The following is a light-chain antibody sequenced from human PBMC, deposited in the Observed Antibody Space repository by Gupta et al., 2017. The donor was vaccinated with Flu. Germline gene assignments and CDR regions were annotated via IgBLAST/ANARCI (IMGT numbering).Light chain of an antibody. Sequence: QSVLTQPPSVSGAPGQRVTISCTGSSSNIGAGYDVHWYQQLPGTAPKLLIYGNSNRPSGGPDRFSGSKSGTSASLAITGLQAEDEADYYCQSYDSSLSGSDVVFGGGTKLTVL. V-gene: IGLV1-40*01. J-gene: IGLJ2*01. CDR2: GNS. CDR3: QSYDSSLSGSDVV. CDR1: SSNIGAGYD.